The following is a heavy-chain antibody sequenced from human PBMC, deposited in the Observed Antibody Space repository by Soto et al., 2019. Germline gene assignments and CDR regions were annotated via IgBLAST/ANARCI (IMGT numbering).Heavy chain of an antibody. CDR1: GYSFTNND. J-gene: IGHJ5*02. V-gene: IGHV1-8*01. Sequence: ASVRVSCKASGYSFTNNDVSWVRQATGQGLEWMGWMNPGSGDTGYAQKFQGRVTMTRDISIATAYMELSSLRSDDTAIYYCARMATFGSLNWFDPWGQGTLVTVS. CDR2: MNPGSGDT. CDR3: ARMATFGSLNWFDP. D-gene: IGHD3-16*01.